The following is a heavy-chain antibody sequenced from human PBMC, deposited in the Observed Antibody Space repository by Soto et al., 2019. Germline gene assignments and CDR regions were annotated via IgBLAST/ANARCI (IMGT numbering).Heavy chain of an antibody. CDR2: IIPIFGTA. Sequence: SVKVSCKASGGTFSSYAISWVRHAPGQGLEWMGGIIPIFGTANYAQKFQGRVTITAGESTSTAYMELSSLRSEDTAVYYCAGAIVRGVITQAYFDYWGQGTPVTVSS. D-gene: IGHD3-10*01. J-gene: IGHJ4*02. CDR1: GGTFSSYA. CDR3: AGAIVRGVITQAYFDY. V-gene: IGHV1-69*13.